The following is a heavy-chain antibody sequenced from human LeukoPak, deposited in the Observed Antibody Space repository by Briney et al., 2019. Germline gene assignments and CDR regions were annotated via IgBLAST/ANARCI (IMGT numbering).Heavy chain of an antibody. D-gene: IGHD6-13*01. Sequence: GGSLRLSCADSGFTFSKYARKWVRQAPGKGLEWVSGISGSGGTTYYADSVKGRFTISRDNSKNTLYLQMNYLRAEDTALYYCAKNIAAPTTPFDYWGQGTLVTVSS. J-gene: IGHJ4*02. CDR2: ISGSGGTT. V-gene: IGHV3-23*01. CDR3: AKNIAAPTTPFDY. CDR1: GFTFSKYA.